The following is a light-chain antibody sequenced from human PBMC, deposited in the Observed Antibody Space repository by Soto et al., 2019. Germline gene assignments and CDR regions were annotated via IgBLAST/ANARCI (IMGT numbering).Light chain of an antibody. Sequence: EIVMTQSPASLSVSPGERATLSCRASQNVSSNLAWYQQKPGQAPRFLIYGASTRATGIPARFSGSGSGTEFTLTISSLQSEDFAVYYCQQRSNWLTFGQGTRLEI. CDR1: QNVSSN. CDR3: QQRSNWLT. J-gene: IGKJ5*01. V-gene: IGKV3-15*01. CDR2: GAS.